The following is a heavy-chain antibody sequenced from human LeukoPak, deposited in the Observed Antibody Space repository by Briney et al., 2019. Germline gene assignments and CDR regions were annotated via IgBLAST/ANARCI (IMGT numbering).Heavy chain of an antibody. CDR1: GFTFSSYA. Sequence: GGSLRLSCAVSGFTFSSYAMTWVRQAPGKGLEWVSSIDASGGSTYYADSVKGRFNISRDNSKHTFFLQMHTLRAADTAVYYCAKGSGSGWYGWFAPWGQGTLVTVSS. D-gene: IGHD6-19*01. CDR2: IDASGGST. CDR3: AKGSGSGWYGWFAP. J-gene: IGHJ5*02. V-gene: IGHV3-23*01.